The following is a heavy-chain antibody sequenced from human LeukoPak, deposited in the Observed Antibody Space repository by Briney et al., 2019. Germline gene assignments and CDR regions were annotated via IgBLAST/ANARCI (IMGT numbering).Heavy chain of an antibody. CDR1: GFTFSSYW. CDR3: ASAPNENYFDF. Sequence: GGSLRLSCAASGFTFSSYWMSWVSQAPGKGLEWVANINKDGSEKEYGGSVEGRFTISRDKAKNSTYLQMNSLTPEDTAVYFCASAPNENYFDFWGQGNPVTVSS. V-gene: IGHV3-7*01. J-gene: IGHJ4*02. CDR2: INKDGSEK.